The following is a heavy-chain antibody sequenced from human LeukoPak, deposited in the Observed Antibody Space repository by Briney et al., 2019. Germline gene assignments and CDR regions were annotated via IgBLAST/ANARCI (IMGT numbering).Heavy chain of an antibody. CDR1: VYTFTGYY. Sequence: ASVKVSCKASVYTFTGYYMHWVRQAPGQGLEWMGWINPNSGGTDYAQKFQGRVTMTRDTSISTAYMELSRLRSDDTAVYYCATLLGGGYCSGGSCRYYFDYWGQGTLVTVSS. J-gene: IGHJ4*02. CDR3: ATLLGGGYCSGGSCRYYFDY. D-gene: IGHD2-15*01. CDR2: INPNSGGT. V-gene: IGHV1-2*02.